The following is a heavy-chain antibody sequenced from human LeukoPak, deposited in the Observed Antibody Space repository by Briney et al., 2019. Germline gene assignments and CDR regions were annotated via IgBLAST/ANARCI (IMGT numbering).Heavy chain of an antibody. J-gene: IGHJ4*02. CDR2: IIPIFGTA. D-gene: IGHD4-11*01. CDR1: GGTFSSYA. V-gene: IGHV1-69*01. Sequence: SVKVSCKASGGTFSSYAISWVRQAPGQGLEWMGGIIPIFGTANYAQKFQGRVTITADESTSTAYMELSSLRSEDTAVYYCAGGSRKTTVTKFDYWGQGTLVTVSS. CDR3: AGGSRKTTVTKFDY.